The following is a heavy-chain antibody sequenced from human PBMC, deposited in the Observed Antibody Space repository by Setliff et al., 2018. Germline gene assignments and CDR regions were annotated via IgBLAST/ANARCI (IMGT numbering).Heavy chain of an antibody. CDR1: GYTFTSYD. V-gene: IGHV1-8*02. CDR2: MNPNSGNT. D-gene: IGHD2-21*02. CDR3: ARAGLLPNWFDP. Sequence: GASVKVSCKASGYTFTSYDINWARQATGQGLEWMGWMNPNSGNTGYAQKFQGRVTMTRNTSISTAYMELSSLRSEDTAVYYCARAGLLPNWFDPWGQGTLVTVSS. J-gene: IGHJ5*02.